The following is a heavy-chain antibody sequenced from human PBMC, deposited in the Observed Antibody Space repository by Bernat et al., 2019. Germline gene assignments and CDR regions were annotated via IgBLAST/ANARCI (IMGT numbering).Heavy chain of an antibody. D-gene: IGHD6-19*01. CDR1: GFTYSNAW. CDR2: IKSRTDGATT. J-gene: IGHJ2*01. V-gene: IGHV3-15*02. Sequence: EVQLVESGGALVKPGGSLRLSCAASGFTYSNAWMSWVRQAPGKGLEWVGLIKSRTDGATTDYATSVKGRFTISRDDSKSTLYLLMTSLKTEDTAIYYCTTALRQWVVHFNLWGRGTLVTVSS. CDR3: TTALRQWVVHFNL.